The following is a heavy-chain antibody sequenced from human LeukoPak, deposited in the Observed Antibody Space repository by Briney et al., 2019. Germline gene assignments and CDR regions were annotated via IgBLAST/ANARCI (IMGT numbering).Heavy chain of an antibody. CDR2: INPNSGGT. D-gene: IGHD3-9*01. V-gene: IGHV1-2*02. Sequence: ASVKVSCKASGYTFTGYYMHWVRQAPGQGLEWMGWINPNSGGTNYAQKFQDRVTMTRDTSISTAYMELSRLRSDDTAVYYCARDWKYDILTGYGVGYWGQGTLVTVSS. CDR3: ARDWKYDILTGYGVGY. J-gene: IGHJ4*02. CDR1: GYTFTGYY.